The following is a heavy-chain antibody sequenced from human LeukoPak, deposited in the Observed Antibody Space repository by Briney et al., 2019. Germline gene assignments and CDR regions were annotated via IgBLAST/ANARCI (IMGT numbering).Heavy chain of an antibody. Sequence: GGSLRLSCAASGFTFSSYAMHWVRQAPGKGLEYVSAISSNGGRTYYANSVKGRFTISRDNSKNTLYLQMGSLRAENMAVYYCARDAPFQYYYDSSGYLPMDVWGKGTTVTVSS. D-gene: IGHD3-22*01. V-gene: IGHV3-64*01. J-gene: IGHJ6*03. CDR2: ISSNGGRT. CDR1: GFTFSSYA. CDR3: ARDAPFQYYYDSSGYLPMDV.